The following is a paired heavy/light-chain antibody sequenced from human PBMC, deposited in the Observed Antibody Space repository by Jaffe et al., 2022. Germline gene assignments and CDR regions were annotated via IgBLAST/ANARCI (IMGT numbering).Light chain of an antibody. CDR1: NIGSKN. CDR2: RDS. V-gene: IGLV3-9*01. Sequence: SYELTQPLSVSVALGQTARITCGGNNIGSKNVHWYQQKPGQAPVLVIYRDSNRPSGIPERFSGSNSGNTATLTISRAQAGDEADYYCQVWDSSTANYVFGTGTKVTVL. CDR3: QVWDSSTANYV. J-gene: IGLJ1*01.
Heavy chain of an antibody. CDR1: GYTFTGYY. CDR3: ARVIGYCSSTSCYWDSDAFDI. D-gene: IGHD2-2*01. Sequence: QVQLVQSGAEVKKPGASVKVSCKASGYTFTGYYMHWVRQAPGQGLEWMGRINPNSGGTNYAQKFQGRVTMTRDTSISTAYMELSRLRSDDTAVYYCARVIGYCSSTSCYWDSDAFDIWGQGTMVTVSS. CDR2: INPNSGGT. J-gene: IGHJ3*02. V-gene: IGHV1-2*06.